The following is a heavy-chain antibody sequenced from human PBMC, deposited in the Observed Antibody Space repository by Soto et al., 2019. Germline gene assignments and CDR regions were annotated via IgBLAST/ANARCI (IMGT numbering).Heavy chain of an antibody. CDR3: ARAIVVTIGGMDV. Sequence: SETLSLTCTVSGGSISSADYYWSWVRQPPGKGLEWIGYIYYSGSTFFNPSLKSRVTISRDTSRNQFSLRLNSVTAADTAVYYCARAIVVTIGGMDVWGQGTTVTVSS. V-gene: IGHV4-30-4*01. D-gene: IGHD5-12*01. J-gene: IGHJ6*02. CDR1: GGSISSADYY. CDR2: IYYSGST.